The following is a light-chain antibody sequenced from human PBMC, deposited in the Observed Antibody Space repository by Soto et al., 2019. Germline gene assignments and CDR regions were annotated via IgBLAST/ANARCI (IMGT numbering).Light chain of an antibody. CDR3: MQPLQTPWT. J-gene: IGKJ1*01. V-gene: IGKV2-28*01. CDR2: LGS. Sequence: DIVMTQSPLSLSVTPGAPASISCRSSQRLLHSNGNNYLDWYMQKPGQSPQLLIYLGSNRASGVPDRFTGSGSGTDFSLKISRVEAEDVGVYYCMQPLQTPWTFGQGTKVDIK. CDR1: QRLLHSNGNNY.